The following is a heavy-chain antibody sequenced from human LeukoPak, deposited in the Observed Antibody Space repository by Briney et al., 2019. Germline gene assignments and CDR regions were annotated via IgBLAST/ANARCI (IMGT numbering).Heavy chain of an antibody. J-gene: IGHJ4*02. CDR2: ISPNSGGT. CDR3: ARDSYGALDY. V-gene: IGHV1-2*02. D-gene: IGHD1-26*01. CDR1: GYTFTGYF. Sequence: VASVKVSCKASGYTFTGYFIHWVRQAPGQGLEWMGWISPNSGGTNYAQRFQGRVTMTRDTSISTAYMELSRLRSDDTAVYYCARDSYGALDYWGQGTLVTVSS.